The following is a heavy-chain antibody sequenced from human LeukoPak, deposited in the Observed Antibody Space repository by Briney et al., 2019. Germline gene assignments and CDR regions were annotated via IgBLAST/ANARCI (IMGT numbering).Heavy chain of an antibody. CDR2: IKQDGSEK. D-gene: IGHD6-13*01. Sequence: GGSLRLSCAASGFTFSSYGMSWVRQAPGKGLEWVANIKQDGSEKYYVDSVKGRFTISRDNAKNSLYLQMNSLRAEDTAVYYCARVVSIAARCIAAAGKDYLDYWGQGTLVTVSS. CDR3: ARVVSIAARCIAAAGKDYLDY. V-gene: IGHV3-7*01. J-gene: IGHJ4*02. CDR1: GFTFSSYG.